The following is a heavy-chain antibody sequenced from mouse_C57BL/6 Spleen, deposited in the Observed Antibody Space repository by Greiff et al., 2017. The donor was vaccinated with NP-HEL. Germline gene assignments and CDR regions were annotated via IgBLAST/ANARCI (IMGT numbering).Heavy chain of an antibody. D-gene: IGHD1-1*01. Sequence: QVTLKVSGPELVKPGASVKISCKASGYTFTDYYINWVKQRPGQGLEWIGWIFPGSGSTYYNEKFKGKATLTVDKSSSTAYMLLSSLTSEDSAVYFCAVDGSGVYYFDYWGQGTTLTVAS. V-gene: IGHV1-75*01. J-gene: IGHJ2*01. CDR2: IFPGSGST. CDR3: AVDGSGVYYFDY. CDR1: GYTFTDYY.